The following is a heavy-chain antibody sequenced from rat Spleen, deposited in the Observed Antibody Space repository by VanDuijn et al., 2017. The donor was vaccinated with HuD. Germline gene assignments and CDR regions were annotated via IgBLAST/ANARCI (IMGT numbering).Heavy chain of an antibody. CDR2: ISTGGDNT. V-gene: IGHV5S13*01. CDR1: GITFTNYD. J-gene: IGHJ4*01. Sequence: EVQLVESGGGLVQPGRSLKLSCVVSGITFTNYDMAWVRQAPTKGLEWIASISTGGDNTFYRDSVKGRFTISRDNTKNTQYLQMDSLRSEDTATYYCTRGYVMDAWGQGVSVTVSS. CDR3: TRGYVMDA.